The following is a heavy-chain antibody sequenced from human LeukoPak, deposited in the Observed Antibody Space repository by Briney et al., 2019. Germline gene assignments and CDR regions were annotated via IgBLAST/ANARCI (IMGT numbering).Heavy chain of an antibody. CDR3: ARGTTGGKNYFDY. J-gene: IGHJ4*02. V-gene: IGHV3-48*01. D-gene: IGHD4-17*01. Sequence: GGSLRLSCAASGFTFDDYGMSWVRQAPGKGLEWVSYISASSDSIYYADSVRGRFTISRDNAKNSLYLHMSSLRADDTAVYYCARGTTGGKNYFDYWGQGTLVTVSS. CDR1: GFTFDDYG. CDR2: ISASSDSI.